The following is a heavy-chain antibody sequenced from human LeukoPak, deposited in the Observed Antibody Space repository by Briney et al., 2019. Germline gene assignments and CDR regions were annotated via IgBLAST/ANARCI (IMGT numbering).Heavy chain of an antibody. CDR1: GINFRSSG. Sequence: GGSLRLSCAASGINFRSSGMHWVRQAPGKGLEWVTFIQNDGSDKYYAASVKGRFTISTDNSKNTVYLHMASLRADDTALYYCAREGGWAVPGRFDQWGQGTLVTVSS. D-gene: IGHD6-13*01. CDR2: IQNDGSDK. J-gene: IGHJ4*02. V-gene: IGHV3-30*02. CDR3: AREGGWAVPGRFDQ.